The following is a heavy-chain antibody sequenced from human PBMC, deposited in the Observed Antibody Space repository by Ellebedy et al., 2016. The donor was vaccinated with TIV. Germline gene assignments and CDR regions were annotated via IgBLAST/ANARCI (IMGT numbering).Heavy chain of an antibody. CDR3: VRDTGYYSGAVSY. CDR2: ISRSRGA. D-gene: IGHD3-10*01. Sequence: SETLSLTCTVSGYSISSGYYWAWFRQAPGKGLEWIASFYISRSRGAYYNPSLQSRVTISIDTSDSQVSLTVKSVTAADTARYYCVRDTGYYSGAVSYWGQGTLVTVSS. J-gene: IGHJ4*02. CDR1: GYSISSGYY. V-gene: IGHV4-38-2*02.